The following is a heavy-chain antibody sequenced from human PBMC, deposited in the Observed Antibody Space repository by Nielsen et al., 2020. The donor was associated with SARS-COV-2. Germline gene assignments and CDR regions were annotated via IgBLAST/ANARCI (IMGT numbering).Heavy chain of an antibody. CDR3: ARVLYGPRGHMDV. J-gene: IGHJ6*02. CDR1: GGSISSYY. Sequence: SETLSLTCTVSGGSISSYYWSWIRQPPGKGLEWIGYIYYSGSTNYSPSLKSRVTISVDTSKHQFYLKVPSVTAADTAVYFCARVLYGPRGHMDVWGLGTTVTVSS. V-gene: IGHV4-59*08. CDR2: IYYSGST. D-gene: IGHD3-10*01.